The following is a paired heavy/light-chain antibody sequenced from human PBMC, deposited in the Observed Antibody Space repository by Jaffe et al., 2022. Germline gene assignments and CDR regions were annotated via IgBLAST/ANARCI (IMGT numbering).Heavy chain of an antibody. V-gene: IGHV4-39*01. CDR3: ARLSTVTTFYPLGYYYYYMDV. Sequence: QLQLQESGPGLVKPSETLSLTCTVSGGSISSSSYYWGWIRQPPGKGLEWIGSIYYSGSTYYNPSLKSRVTISVDTSKNQFSLKLSSVTAADTAVYYCARLSTVTTFYPLGYYYYYMDVWGKGTTVTVSS. J-gene: IGHJ6*03. D-gene: IGHD4-17*01. CDR1: GGSISSSSYY. CDR2: IYYSGST.
Light chain of an antibody. CDR1: QDISNY. V-gene: IGKV1-33*01. CDR3: QQYDNLPSYT. J-gene: IGKJ2*01. CDR2: DAS. Sequence: DIQMTQSPSSLSASVGDRVTITCQASQDISNYLNWYQQKPGKAPKLLIYDASNLETGVPSRFSGSGSGTDFTFTISSLQPEDIATYYCQQYDNLPSYTFGQGTKLEIK.